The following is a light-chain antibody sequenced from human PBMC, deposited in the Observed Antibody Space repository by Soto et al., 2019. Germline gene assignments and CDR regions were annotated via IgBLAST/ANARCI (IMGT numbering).Light chain of an antibody. CDR3: QQYNNWPRT. J-gene: IGKJ1*01. V-gene: IGKV3-15*01. Sequence: EIVMTQSPATLSVSPGERATLSCRASQSIRNNLAWFQQKPGQAPRLLIYDISIRATGIPARFSGGGSGTEFTLTISSLQSEDFAVYFCQQYNNWPRTFGQGTTVEIK. CDR1: QSIRNN. CDR2: DIS.